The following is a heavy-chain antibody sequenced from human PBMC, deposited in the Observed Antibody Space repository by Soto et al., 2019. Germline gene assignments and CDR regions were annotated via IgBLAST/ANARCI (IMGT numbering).Heavy chain of an antibody. CDR1: GGTFSSYA. J-gene: IGHJ6*02. CDR3: ASYCSGGSCYVPNYYYGMDV. Sequence: QVQLVQSGAEVKKPGSSVKVSCKASGGTFSSYAISWVRQVPGQGLEWMGGIIPIFGTANYAQKFQGRVTITADESTSTAYMELSSLRSEDTAVYYCASYCSGGSCYVPNYYYGMDVWGQGTTVTVSS. CDR2: IIPIFGTA. V-gene: IGHV1-69*01. D-gene: IGHD2-15*01.